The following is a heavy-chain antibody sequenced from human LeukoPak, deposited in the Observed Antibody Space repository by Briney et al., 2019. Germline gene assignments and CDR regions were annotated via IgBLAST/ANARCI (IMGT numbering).Heavy chain of an antibody. J-gene: IGHJ4*02. CDR2: ISSSGNTI. D-gene: IGHD7-27*01. CDR1: GFTFSSYE. Sequence: GGSLRLSCAASGFTFSSYEMNWVRQAPGKGLEWVSYISSSGNTIYYADSVKGRFTTSRDNAKNSLYLQVNSLRADDTAVYYCARHLGTYSDHWGQGTLVTVSS. CDR3: ARHLGTYSDH. V-gene: IGHV3-48*03.